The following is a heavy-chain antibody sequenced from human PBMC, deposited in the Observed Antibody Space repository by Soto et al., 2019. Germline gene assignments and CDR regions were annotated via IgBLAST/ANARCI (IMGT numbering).Heavy chain of an antibody. J-gene: IGHJ5*01. Sequence: GGSLRLSCEASGFKFDDYMMHWVRQAPGKGLEWISLISWDGGSIDYADSIKGRFTVSRDSSKTSLYLHTHSLTSDDSALYFCAKEGNGGSSLDSWGQGTLVTVSS. V-gene: IGHV3-43*01. D-gene: IGHD2-15*01. CDR1: GFKFDDYM. CDR3: AKEGNGGSSLDS. CDR2: ISWDGGSI.